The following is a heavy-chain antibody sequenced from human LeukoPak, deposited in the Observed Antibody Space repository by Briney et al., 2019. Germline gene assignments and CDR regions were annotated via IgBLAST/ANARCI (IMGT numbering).Heavy chain of an antibody. CDR1: GFTFSSYG. Sequence: GGSLRLSCAASGFTFSSYGMHWVRQAPGKGLEWVAVISYDGSNKYYADSVKGRFTISRDNSKNTLYLQMNSLRAEDTAVYYFAGSPAYCGGDCPTGGAFDIWGQGTTVTVSS. V-gene: IGHV3-30*03. CDR2: ISYDGSNK. D-gene: IGHD2-21*02. CDR3: AGSPAYCGGDCPTGGAFDI. J-gene: IGHJ3*02.